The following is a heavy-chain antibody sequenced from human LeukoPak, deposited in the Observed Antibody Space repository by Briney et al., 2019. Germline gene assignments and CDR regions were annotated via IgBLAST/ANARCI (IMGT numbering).Heavy chain of an antibody. J-gene: IGHJ6*04. Sequence: PSQTLSLTCTVSGGPISSGGYYWSWIRQHPGKGLEWIGYIYYSGSTYYNPSLKSRVTISVDTSKNQFSLKLSSVTAADTAVYYCAKIPRTYYYDSSGWGKGTTVTVSS. CDR1: GGPISSGGYY. CDR2: IYYSGST. CDR3: AKIPRTYYYDSSG. V-gene: IGHV4-31*03. D-gene: IGHD3-22*01.